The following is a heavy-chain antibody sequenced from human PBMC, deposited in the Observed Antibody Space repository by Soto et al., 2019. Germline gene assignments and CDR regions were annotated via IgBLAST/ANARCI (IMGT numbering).Heavy chain of an antibody. CDR2: INSDGSTI. CDR1: GFTFSPFW. CDR3: ARDRGTPDSFNL. D-gene: IGHD3-22*01. Sequence: GGSVRLSCAASGFTFSPFWMHWVRQAPGKGLVWVSHINSDGSTIAYADSVKGRFTISRHNAKNTLYLQMNSLRVEDTAVYFCARDRGTPDSFNLWGQGTMVT. J-gene: IGHJ3*01. V-gene: IGHV3-74*01.